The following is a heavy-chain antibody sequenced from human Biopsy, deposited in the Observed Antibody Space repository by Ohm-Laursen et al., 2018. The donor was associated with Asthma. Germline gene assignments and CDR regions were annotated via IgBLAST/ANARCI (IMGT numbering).Heavy chain of an antibody. CDR2: ISWNSGSI. Sequence: SLRLSCAAPGFTFSSYAMHWVRQALGKGLEWVSGISWNSGSIGYADSVKGRFTISRDNAKNSLYLQMNSLRAEDTALYYCAKGEWELLEANFDYWGQGTLVTVSS. J-gene: IGHJ4*02. CDR3: AKGEWELLEANFDY. CDR1: GFTFSSYA. V-gene: IGHV3-9*01. D-gene: IGHD1-26*01.